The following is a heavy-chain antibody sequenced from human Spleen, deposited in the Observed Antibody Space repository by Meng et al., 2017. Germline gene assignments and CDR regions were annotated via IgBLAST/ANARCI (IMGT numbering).Heavy chain of an antibody. D-gene: IGHD5-12*01. CDR1: GGSISSSSYY. CDR2: IYYSGST. J-gene: IGHJ4*02. Sequence: SETLSLTCTVSGGSISSSSYYWGWIRQPPGKGLEWIGSIYYSGSTYYNPSLKSRVTISVDTSKNQFSLKLSSVTAADTAVYYCAREEVATMDTEGQMLNFDYWGQGTLVTVSS. CDR3: AREEVATMDTEGQMLNFDY. V-gene: IGHV4-39*07.